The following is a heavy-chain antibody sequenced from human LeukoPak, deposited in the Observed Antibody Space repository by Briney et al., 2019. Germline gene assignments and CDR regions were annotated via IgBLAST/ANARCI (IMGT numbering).Heavy chain of an antibody. D-gene: IGHD6-19*01. J-gene: IGHJ6*02. V-gene: IGHV3-7*01. CDR3: ARESYSSGGGDGMDV. CDR1: GFAFSSYW. Sequence: GGSLRLSCAASGFAFSSYWMSWVRQAPGKGLEWVANIKQDGSEKYYVDSVKGRFTISRDNAKNSLYLQMNSLRAEDTAVYYCARESYSSGGGDGMDVWGQGTTVTVSS. CDR2: IKQDGSEK.